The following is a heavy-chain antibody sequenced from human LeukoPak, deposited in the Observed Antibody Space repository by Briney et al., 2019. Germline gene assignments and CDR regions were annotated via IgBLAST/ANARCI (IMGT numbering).Heavy chain of an antibody. CDR3: ARGDEVTYYYDSSGSY. D-gene: IGHD3-22*01. J-gene: IGHJ1*01. CDR2: INPNSGGT. V-gene: IGHV1-2*02. CDR1: GYTFTGYY. Sequence: ASVKVSCKASGYTFTGYYMHWVRQAPGQGLGWMGWINPNSGGTNYAQKFQGRVTMTRDTSISTAYMELSRLRSDDTAVYYCARGDEVTYYYDSSGSYWGQGTLVTVSS.